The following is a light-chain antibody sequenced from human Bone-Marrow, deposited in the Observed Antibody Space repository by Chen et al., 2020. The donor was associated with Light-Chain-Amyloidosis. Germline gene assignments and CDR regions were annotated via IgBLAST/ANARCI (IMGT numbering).Light chain of an antibody. CDR3: QQYGTSPLT. CDR2: GSS. Sequence: EIVLTQSPGTLSLSPGEGPNLSCRASQTISSNYLTWYQQKFGQAPRLLIYGSSSRATGIQDMFTGAGAGTDFTLTISKLEPEDFAVYYCQQYGTSPLTFGGGTKVEIK. J-gene: IGKJ4*01. CDR1: QTISSNY. V-gene: IGKV3-20*01.